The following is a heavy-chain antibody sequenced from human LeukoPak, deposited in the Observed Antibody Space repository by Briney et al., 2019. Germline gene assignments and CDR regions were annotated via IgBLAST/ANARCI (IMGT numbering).Heavy chain of an antibody. Sequence: SVKVSCKASGGTFSSYAISWVRQAPGQGLEWMGGIIPIFGTANYAQKFQGRVTITTGESTSTAYMELSSLRSEDTAVYYCARTLEYSSGWHDYYYYYMDVWGKGTTVTVSS. CDR3: ARTLEYSSGWHDYYYYYMDV. V-gene: IGHV1-69*05. CDR2: IIPIFGTA. D-gene: IGHD6-19*01. CDR1: GGTFSSYA. J-gene: IGHJ6*03.